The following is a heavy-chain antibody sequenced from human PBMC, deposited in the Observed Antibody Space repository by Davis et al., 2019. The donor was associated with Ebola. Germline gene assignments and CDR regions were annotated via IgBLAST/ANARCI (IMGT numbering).Heavy chain of an antibody. D-gene: IGHD6-6*01. V-gene: IGHV4-59*01. CDR1: GGSISSYY. J-gene: IGHJ6*02. CDR3: ARDLIAARPGDYYYYYGIDV. CDR2: IYYSGST. Sequence: SETLSLTCTVSGGSISSYYWSWIRQPPGKGLEWIGYIYYSGSTNYNPSLKSRVTIPVDTSKNQFTLKLSSVTAADTAVYHCARDLIAARPGDYYYYYGIDVWGQGTTVTVSS.